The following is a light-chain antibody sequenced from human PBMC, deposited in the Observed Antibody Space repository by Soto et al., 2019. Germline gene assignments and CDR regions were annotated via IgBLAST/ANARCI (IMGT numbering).Light chain of an antibody. CDR2: GAS. Sequence: EIVLTPSPGTLSLSPGERATLSRRASQSVSSSYLAWYQQKPGQAPRLLIYGASSRATGIPDRFSGSGSGTDFTLTISRLEPEDFAVYYCQQYGSSPWTFGQGTKVDIK. J-gene: IGKJ1*01. V-gene: IGKV3-20*01. CDR3: QQYGSSPWT. CDR1: QSVSSSY.